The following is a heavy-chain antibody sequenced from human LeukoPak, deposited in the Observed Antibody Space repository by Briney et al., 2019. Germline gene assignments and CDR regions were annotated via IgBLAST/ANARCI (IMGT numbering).Heavy chain of an antibody. Sequence: GGSLRLSCAASGFTFSSYDMSWVRQAPGKGLEWVSAISGSGGTTYYADSVKGRFTISRDNSKNTLYLQINSLRAEDTAVYYCAKQVAVAGIDYWGQGTLVTVSS. CDR2: ISGSGGTT. CDR1: GFTFSSYD. D-gene: IGHD6-19*01. CDR3: AKQVAVAGIDY. J-gene: IGHJ4*02. V-gene: IGHV3-23*01.